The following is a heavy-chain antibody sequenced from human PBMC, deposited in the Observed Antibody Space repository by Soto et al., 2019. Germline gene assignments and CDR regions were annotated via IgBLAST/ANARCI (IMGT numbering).Heavy chain of an antibody. D-gene: IGHD6-19*01. CDR2: IYYSGST. CDR3: ARDPLAVAGFDY. J-gene: IGHJ4*02. Sequence: QVQLQESGPGLVKPSETLSLTCTVSGGSISSYYWRWIRQPPGKGLEWIGYIYYSGSTNYNPSLKSRVTISVDTSKNQFSLKLSSVTAADTAVYYCARDPLAVAGFDYWGQGTLVTVSS. CDR1: GGSISSYY. V-gene: IGHV4-59*01.